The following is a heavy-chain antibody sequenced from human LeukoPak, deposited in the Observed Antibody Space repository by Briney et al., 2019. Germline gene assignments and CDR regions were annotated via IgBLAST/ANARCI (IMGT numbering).Heavy chain of an antibody. CDR3: ARVVGATSIDD. J-gene: IGHJ4*02. CDR1: GSSISSDYY. V-gene: IGHV4-38-2*02. Sequence: PSETLSLTCSVSGSSISSDYYWGWVRQPPGKGLEWIGSIKHRGRSYYNPSLKSRVTISVDTSTNQFSLQLSSVTAADTAVYYCARVVGATSIDDWGQGILVTVSS. D-gene: IGHD2-15*01. CDR2: IKHRGRS.